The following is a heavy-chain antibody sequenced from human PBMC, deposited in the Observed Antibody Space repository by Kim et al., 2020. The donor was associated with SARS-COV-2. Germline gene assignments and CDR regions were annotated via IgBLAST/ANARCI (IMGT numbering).Heavy chain of an antibody. J-gene: IGHJ6*02. V-gene: IGHV3-33*01. CDR1: GFTFSSYG. D-gene: IGHD2-2*01. CDR2: IWYDGSNK. Sequence: GGSLRLSCAASGFTFSSYGMHWVRQAPGKGLEWVTVIWYDGSNKYYVDSVKGRFTVSRDNSKKTLYLQMNSLRAEDTAVYYCARTSACSSTSCYLYGVDAWGQGTTVTVSS. CDR3: ARTSACSSTSCYLYGVDA.